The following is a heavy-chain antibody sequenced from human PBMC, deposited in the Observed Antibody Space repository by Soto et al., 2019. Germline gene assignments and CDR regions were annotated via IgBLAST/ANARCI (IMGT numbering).Heavy chain of an antibody. Sequence: QVQLQESGPELVQPSQTLSLTCTVSGGSISSGGYYWSWIRQRPGKGLEWIGYTYNSRSTYYNPSLGSRITISVDTSKNQFSLKLSSVTAADTAVYYCARDPSPWGQGTLVTVSS. CDR1: GGSISSGGYY. J-gene: IGHJ5*02. CDR2: TYNSRST. CDR3: ARDPSP. V-gene: IGHV4-31*03.